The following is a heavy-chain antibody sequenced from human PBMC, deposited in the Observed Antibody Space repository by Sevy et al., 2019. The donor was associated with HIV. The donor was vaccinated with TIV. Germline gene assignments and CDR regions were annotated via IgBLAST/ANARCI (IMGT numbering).Heavy chain of an antibody. CDR1: GYTFTSYG. J-gene: IGHJ6*02. D-gene: IGHD1-1*01. V-gene: IGHV1-18*01. CDR3: ARDRDSQRVLGYYYYGMDV. Sequence: ASVKVSCKASGYTFTSYGISWVRQAPGQGLEWMGWISAYNGNTNYAQKLQGRVTMTTDTSTSTAYMELRSLRSDDTAVYYCARDRDSQRVLGYYYYGMDVWGQGTTVTVSS. CDR2: ISAYNGNT.